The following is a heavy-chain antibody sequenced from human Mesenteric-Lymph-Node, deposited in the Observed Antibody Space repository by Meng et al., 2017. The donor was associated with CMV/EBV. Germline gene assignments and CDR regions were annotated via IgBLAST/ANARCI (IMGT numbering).Heavy chain of an antibody. Sequence: GESLKISCAASAFTFSSYWMTWVRQAPGKGLEWVANIKHDGSEKYYVGSVKGRFTISRDNAKNSLYLQMNSLRAEDTAVYYCARGMDVWGQGTTVTVSS. CDR2: IKHDGSEK. J-gene: IGHJ6*02. CDR1: AFTFSSYW. V-gene: IGHV3-7*01. CDR3: ARGMDV.